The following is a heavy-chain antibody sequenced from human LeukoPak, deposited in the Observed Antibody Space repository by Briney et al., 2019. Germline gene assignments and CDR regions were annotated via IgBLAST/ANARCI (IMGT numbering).Heavy chain of an antibody. D-gene: IGHD3-22*01. V-gene: IGHV3-23*01. CDR1: GFTFSSYW. CDR3: AKDLTYYYDSSGYGFGY. CDR2: ISGSGGST. J-gene: IGHJ4*02. Sequence: PGGSLRLSCAASGFTFSSYWMSWVRQAPGKGLEWVSAISGSGGSTYYADSVKGRFTISRDNSKNTLYLQMNSLRAEDTAVYYCAKDLTYYYDSSGYGFGYWGQGTLVTVSS.